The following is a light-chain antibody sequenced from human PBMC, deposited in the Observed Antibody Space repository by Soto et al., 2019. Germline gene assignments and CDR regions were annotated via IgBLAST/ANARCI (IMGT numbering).Light chain of an antibody. V-gene: IGLV1-47*02. Sequence: QSVLTQPPSASGTPGQRVTISCSGSSSNIGSNYVYWYQQLPGTAPKLLIYTNDQRPSGAPDRFSGSKSGTSASLAISGLRYEDEADYYCAAWDDSLRGWVFGGGTKLTVL. CDR2: TND. CDR3: AAWDDSLRGWV. J-gene: IGLJ3*02. CDR1: SSNIGSNY.